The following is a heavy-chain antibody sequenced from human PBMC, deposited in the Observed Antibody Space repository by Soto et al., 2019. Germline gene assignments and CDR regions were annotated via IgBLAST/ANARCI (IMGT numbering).Heavy chain of an antibody. CDR3: ARDARGDSSENNWFDP. V-gene: IGHV4-4*02. D-gene: IGHD3-10*01. CDR1: GASMDSSNW. Sequence: QVQLQESGPGLVKASGTLSLTCAVSGASMDSSNWWSWVRQAPGKGLEWIGEIYHSGNTRYNPSLKSRVTILIDKSKNQFSLNLISVTAADTAVYYCARDARGDSSENNWFDPWGQGTLVTVSS. CDR2: IYHSGNT. J-gene: IGHJ5*02.